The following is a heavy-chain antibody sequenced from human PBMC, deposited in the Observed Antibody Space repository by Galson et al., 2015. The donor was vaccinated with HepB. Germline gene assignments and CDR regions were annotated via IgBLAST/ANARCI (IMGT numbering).Heavy chain of an antibody. V-gene: IGHV3-30-3*01. CDR2: ISYDGNNQ. CDR3: ARDPNDTNCYYLTFEY. J-gene: IGHJ4*02. CDR1: GFRISNFA. Sequence: SLRLSCAASGFRISNFAMHWVRQAPGKGLEWGSMISYDGNNQLYSDSVRGRFTVSRDVAKNTVYLQMNSLRAEDTAVYYCARDPNDTNCYYLTFEYWGQGSLVTVSS. D-gene: IGHD3-22*01.